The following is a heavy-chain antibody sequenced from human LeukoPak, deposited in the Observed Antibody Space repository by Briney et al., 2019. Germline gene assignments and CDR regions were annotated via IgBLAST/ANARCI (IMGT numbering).Heavy chain of an antibody. V-gene: IGHV3-23*01. CDR3: AKGRIQSYMAPEY. D-gene: IGHD5-18*01. CDR2: ISDTGGST. CDR1: AFTFGSFG. Sequence: GGSLRLSCAASAFTFGSFGMSWVRQAPGKGLEWVSAISDTGGSTFYADSVKGRFTISRDNSKNTLYLQMNSLRAEDTAAYYCAKGRIQSYMAPEYWGQGTLVTVSS. J-gene: IGHJ4*02.